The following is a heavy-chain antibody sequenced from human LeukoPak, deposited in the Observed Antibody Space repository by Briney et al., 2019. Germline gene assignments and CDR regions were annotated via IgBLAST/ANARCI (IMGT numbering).Heavy chain of an antibody. J-gene: IGHJ5*02. D-gene: IGHD3-10*01. CDR1: GSSLRTSGVG. CDR3: AHRLWYGSGSYYSNWFDP. CDR2: IYWDDDK. Sequence: SGPTLVNPTQTLTLTCTFSGSSLRTSGVGVGWIRQPPGKALEWLALIYWDDDKRYSPSLKSRLTITKDTSKNQVVLTMTNMDPVDTGTYYCAHRLWYGSGSYYSNWFDPWGQGTLVTVSS. V-gene: IGHV2-5*02.